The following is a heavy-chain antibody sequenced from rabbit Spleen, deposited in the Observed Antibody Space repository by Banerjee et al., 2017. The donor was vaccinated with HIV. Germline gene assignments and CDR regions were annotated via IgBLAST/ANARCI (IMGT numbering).Heavy chain of an antibody. CDR2: IYVGSSGST. CDR3: AREDVGGSVSL. V-gene: IGHV1S45*01. D-gene: IGHD1-1*01. J-gene: IGHJ4*01. Sequence: QEQLEESGGDLVKPEGFLTLTCTASGFSFSSNAMCWVRQAPGKGLEWIACIYVGSSGSTYYASWAKGRFTISSDNAQNTVDLQMNSLTAADTATYFCAREDVGGSVSLWGQGTLVTVS. CDR1: GFSFSSNA.